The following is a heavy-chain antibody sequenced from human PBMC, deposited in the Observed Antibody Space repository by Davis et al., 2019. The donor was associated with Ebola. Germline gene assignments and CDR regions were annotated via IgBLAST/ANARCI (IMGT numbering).Heavy chain of an antibody. CDR3: ARGSLLLWFGERPHYYYYGMDV. Sequence: SETLSLTCPLYGGSFSGYYWSWIRQPPGKGLEWIGEINHSGSTNYNPSLKSRVTISVDTSKNQFSLKLSSVTAADTAVYYCARGSLLLWFGERPHYYYYGMDVWGQGTTVTVSS. CDR2: INHSGST. J-gene: IGHJ6*02. V-gene: IGHV4-34*01. D-gene: IGHD3-10*01. CDR1: GGSFSGYY.